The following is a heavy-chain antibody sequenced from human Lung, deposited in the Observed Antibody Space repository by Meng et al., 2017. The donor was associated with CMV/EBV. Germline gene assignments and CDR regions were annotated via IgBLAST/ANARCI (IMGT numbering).Heavy chain of an antibody. D-gene: IGHD6-13*01. J-gene: IGHJ4*02. CDR3: AKAYSGSWYREYYDY. CDR2: ITASGGST. CDR1: GFTFSSFA. V-gene: IGHV3-23*01. Sequence: ESLKISCAASGFTFSSFAMSWVRQAPGKGLEWDSAITASGGSTYYADSVKGRFTISRDNSKNTLYLQMNSLRAEDTAVYYCAKAYSGSWYREYYDYWGQGTXVNGAS.